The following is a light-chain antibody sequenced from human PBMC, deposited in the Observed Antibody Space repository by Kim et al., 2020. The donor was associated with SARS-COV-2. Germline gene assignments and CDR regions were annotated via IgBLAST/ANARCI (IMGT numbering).Light chain of an antibody. Sequence: SATFNCKSSQSVLYSSNNKNYLSWYQQKPGQPPKLLISWASTRESGVPDRFSGSGSGTDFTLTINNLQAEDVAIYYCQQYYTTPLTFGGGTKLEI. J-gene: IGKJ4*01. CDR3: QQYYTTPLT. CDR1: QSVLYSSNNKNY. CDR2: WAS. V-gene: IGKV4-1*01.